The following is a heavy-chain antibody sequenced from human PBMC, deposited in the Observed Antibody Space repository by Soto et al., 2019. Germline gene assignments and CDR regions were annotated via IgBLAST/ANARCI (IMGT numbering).Heavy chain of an antibody. V-gene: IGHV1-18*01. Sequence: ASVKVSCKASGYTFTSYGISWVRQAPGQGLEWMGWISAYNGNTNYAQKLQGRVTMTTDTSTSTAYMELRSLRSDDTAVYYCGRGFLPVSNYGSNWFDPWGQGTLVTVSS. D-gene: IGHD4-4*01. J-gene: IGHJ5*02. CDR1: GYTFTSYG. CDR3: GRGFLPVSNYGSNWFDP. CDR2: ISAYNGNT.